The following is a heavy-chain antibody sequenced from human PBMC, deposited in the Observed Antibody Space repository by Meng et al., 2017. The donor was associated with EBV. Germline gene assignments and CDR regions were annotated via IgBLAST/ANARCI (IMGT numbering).Heavy chain of an antibody. J-gene: IGHJ4*02. D-gene: IGHD1/OR15-1a*01. Sequence: LVQSGAEVKKPGASVKVSCKASGYTFTSYYLHWVRQAPGQGLEWMGIIIPAGGNTNYAQKFRGRFTMTRDTSTSTVYMDLSILTSEDTAVYYCVRELVGGTFDYWGQGTLVTVSS. CDR2: IIPAGGNT. CDR3: VRELVGGTFDY. CDR1: GYTFTSYY. V-gene: IGHV1-46*01.